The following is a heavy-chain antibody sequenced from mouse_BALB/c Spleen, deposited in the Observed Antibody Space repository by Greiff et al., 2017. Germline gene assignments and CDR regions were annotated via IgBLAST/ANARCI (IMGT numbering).Heavy chain of an antibody. J-gene: IGHJ4*01. CDR2: ISSGGSYT. Sequence: EVQVVESGGGLVKPGGSLKLSCAASGFTFSSYAMPWVRQSPEKRLEWVADISSGGSYTYYPDTVTGRFTISRDNAKNTLYLEMSSLRSEDTAMYYCAREHRWLLRARDDWGQGTSVTVSS. CDR1: GFTFSSYA. D-gene: IGHD2-3*01. CDR3: AREHRWLLRARDD. V-gene: IGHV5-9-4*01.